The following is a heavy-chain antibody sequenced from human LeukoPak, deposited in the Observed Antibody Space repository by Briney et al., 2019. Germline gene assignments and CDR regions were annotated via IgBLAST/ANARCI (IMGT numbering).Heavy chain of an antibody. J-gene: IGHJ4*02. CDR1: GFTFSSYA. CDR3: AKDQSSYYDSSGYYYRY. D-gene: IGHD3-22*01. Sequence: GGSLRLSCAASGFTFSSYAMSWVRQAPGKGLEWVSAISGSGGSTYYADSVKGRFTISRDNSKNTLYLQMNGLRAEDTAVYYCAKDQSSYYDSSGYYYRYWGQGTLVTVSS. V-gene: IGHV3-23*01. CDR2: ISGSGGST.